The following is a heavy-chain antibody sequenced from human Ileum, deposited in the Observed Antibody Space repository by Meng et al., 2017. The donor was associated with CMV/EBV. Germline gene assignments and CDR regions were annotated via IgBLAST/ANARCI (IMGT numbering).Heavy chain of an antibody. CDR2: INHSGST. Sequence: QGQLQQGGAGLLKPSATLSLTCAVYGGSFSGYYWSWIRQPPGKGLEWIGEINHSGSTNYNPSLKSRVTISVDTSKNQFSLKLSSVTAADTAVYYCARVPRRLTIRGYFDYWGQGTLVTVSS. V-gene: IGHV4-34*01. J-gene: IGHJ4*02. D-gene: IGHD5-24*01. CDR3: ARVPRRLTIRGYFDY. CDR1: GGSFSGYY.